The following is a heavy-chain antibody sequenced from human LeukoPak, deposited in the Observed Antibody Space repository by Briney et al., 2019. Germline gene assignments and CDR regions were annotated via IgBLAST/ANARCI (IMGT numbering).Heavy chain of an antibody. V-gene: IGHV5-10-1*01. CDR2: IDHSDSYT. Sequence: GESLRISCKGSGYRFTSYWISWVRQLPGKGLEWMGRIDHSDSYTNYSPSFQGHVTISADESISTAYLQWSSLKASDTAVYYCARREYCSSTSCDDGMDVWGQGTTVTVSS. J-gene: IGHJ6*02. CDR1: GYRFTSYW. CDR3: ARREYCSSTSCDDGMDV. D-gene: IGHD2-2*01.